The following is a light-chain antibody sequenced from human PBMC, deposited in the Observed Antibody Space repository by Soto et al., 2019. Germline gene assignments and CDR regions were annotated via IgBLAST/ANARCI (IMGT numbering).Light chain of an antibody. CDR1: QGISNY. J-gene: IGKJ1*01. V-gene: IGKV1-27*01. CDR3: QKYNNYPWT. Sequence: DIQMTQSPSSLSASVGDRVTITCRASQGISNYLAWYQQKPGKVPKVLIYAASSLESGVPSRFSGSGSGTDFVLTISSLQTEDVATYYCQKYNNYPWTFGQGTQVEIK. CDR2: AAS.